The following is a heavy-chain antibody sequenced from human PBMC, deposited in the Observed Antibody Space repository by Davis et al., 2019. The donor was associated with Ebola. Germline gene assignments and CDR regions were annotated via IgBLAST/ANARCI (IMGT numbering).Heavy chain of an antibody. Sequence: GESLKISCKGSGYTFSSFWMNWVRQAPGKGLEWVSVIYSGGSTYYADSVKGRFTISRDNSKNTLYLQMNSLRAEDTAVYYCARVLGDFWSGWFDYWGQGTLVTVSS. V-gene: IGHV3-66*01. D-gene: IGHD3-3*01. CDR1: GYTFSSFW. J-gene: IGHJ4*02. CDR3: ARVLGDFWSGWFDY. CDR2: IYSGGST.